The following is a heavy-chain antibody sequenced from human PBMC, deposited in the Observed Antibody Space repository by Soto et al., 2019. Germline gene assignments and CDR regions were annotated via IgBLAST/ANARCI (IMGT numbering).Heavy chain of an antibody. D-gene: IGHD3-10*01. V-gene: IGHV1-69*02. CDR1: AGTFSDYT. CDR2: AVLILNII. J-gene: IGHJ5*02. Sequence: QVQLVQSGAEVKKPGSSVKVSCKVSAGTFSDYTITWVRQAPGQGLEWMGRAVLILNIINYAPKFHGRVTITADKSASTVYMDLTSVTSEDTAVYYCARGREWFGPWGQGTLVTVSA. CDR3: ARGREWFGP.